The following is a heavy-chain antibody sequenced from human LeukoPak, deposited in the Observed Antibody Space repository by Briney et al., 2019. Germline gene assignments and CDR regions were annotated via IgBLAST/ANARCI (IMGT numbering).Heavy chain of an antibody. J-gene: IGHJ3*02. Sequence: PGGSLSLSCAASGFTFSDHYMSWIRQAPGRGLEWVSCISSSGGNTDYADSVKGRFTISRDNTKNSLYLQMNSLRAEDTAVYFCAREGLRGSRAIDAFDIWGQGTMVTVSS. CDR2: ISSSGGNT. D-gene: IGHD3-10*01. CDR3: AREGLRGSRAIDAFDI. V-gene: IGHV3-11*05. CDR1: GFTFSDHY.